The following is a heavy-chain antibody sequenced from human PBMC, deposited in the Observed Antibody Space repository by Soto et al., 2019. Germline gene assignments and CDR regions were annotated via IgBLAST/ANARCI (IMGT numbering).Heavy chain of an antibody. D-gene: IGHD6-13*01. V-gene: IGHV4-39*01. CDR1: GGSISSNVYY. J-gene: IGHJ4*02. Sequence: QLQESGPGLVKPSETLSLTCSVSGGSISSNVYYWGWIRQTPGKGLEWIGSIYHSGSSYYSSSRMSRVTMCVDTSTNQFSLKLNAPTAADTAVYYCARLGIAVSGAASRDADYWGQGTLVTVSS. CDR2: IYHSGSS. CDR3: ARLGIAVSGAASRDADY.